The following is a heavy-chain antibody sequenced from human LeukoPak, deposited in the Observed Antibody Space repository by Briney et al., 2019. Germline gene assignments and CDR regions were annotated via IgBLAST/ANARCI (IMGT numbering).Heavy chain of an antibody. CDR3: ARAVGATRVIDYYYYYMDV. D-gene: IGHD1-26*01. Sequence: GGSLRLSCAASGFTFSPYSMNWVRQAPGKGLEWVSFISSSSSYIYYADSVKGRFTISRDNAKNSLYLQMNSLRAEDTAVYYCARAVGATRVIDYYYYYMDVWGKGTTVTVSS. CDR1: GFTFSPYS. J-gene: IGHJ6*03. CDR2: ISSSSSYI. V-gene: IGHV3-21*01.